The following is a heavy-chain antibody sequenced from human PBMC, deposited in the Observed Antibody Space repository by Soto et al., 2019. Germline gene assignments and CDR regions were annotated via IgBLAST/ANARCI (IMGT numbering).Heavy chain of an antibody. V-gene: IGHV2-70*04. J-gene: IGHJ6*02. CDR3: ARTQYYGMDV. CDR2: IDWDDDK. CDR1: GFSLSTSGMR. Sequence: VNPTQTLTLTCTFSGFSLSTSGMRVSWIRQPPGKALEWLARIDWDDDKFYSTSLKTRLTISKDTSKNQVVLTMTNMDPVDTATYYCARTQYYGMDVWGQGTTVTVSS.